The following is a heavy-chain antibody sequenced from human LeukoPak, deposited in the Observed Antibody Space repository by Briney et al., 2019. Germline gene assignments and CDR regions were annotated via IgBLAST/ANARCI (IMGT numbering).Heavy chain of an antibody. V-gene: IGHV4-34*01. CDR3: ARGRVVRGVMAC. J-gene: IGHJ4*02. D-gene: IGHD3-10*01. Sequence: SETLSLTCAVYGGSFSGYYWSWIRQPPGKGLEWIGEINHSGSTNYNPSLKSRVTISVDTSKNQFSLKLSSVTAADTAVYYCARGRVVRGVMACWGQGTLVTVSS. CDR1: GGSFSGYY. CDR2: INHSGST.